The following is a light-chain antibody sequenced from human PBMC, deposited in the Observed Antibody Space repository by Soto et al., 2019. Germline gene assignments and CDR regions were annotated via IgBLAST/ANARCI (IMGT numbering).Light chain of an antibody. V-gene: IGKV3-20*01. J-gene: IGKJ4*01. CDR1: EAINNNS. CDR2: GAS. CDR3: QQYHLSPLT. Sequence: EIVLTQSPGALSVAAGETLSLSCRASEAINNNSVAWYQQRPGQVPRLLMYGASIRVSGVPARISGRRSGTGFILNIARVEPEDSAVYFCQQYHLSPLTFGGGTQV.